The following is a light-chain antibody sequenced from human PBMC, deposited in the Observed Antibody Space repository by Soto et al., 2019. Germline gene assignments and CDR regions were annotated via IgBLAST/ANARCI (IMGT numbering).Light chain of an antibody. CDR2: EVS. J-gene: IGLJ1*01. Sequence: QSALTQPASVSGSPGQSITISCTGTSSDVGGYNYVSWYQQHPGKAPKLIIYEVSNRPSGVSNRFSGSKSGDTASLTISGLHAEDEADYYCSSYTSSSTLYVFGTGTKFTVL. CDR3: SSYTSSSTLYV. V-gene: IGLV2-14*01. CDR1: SSDVGGYNY.